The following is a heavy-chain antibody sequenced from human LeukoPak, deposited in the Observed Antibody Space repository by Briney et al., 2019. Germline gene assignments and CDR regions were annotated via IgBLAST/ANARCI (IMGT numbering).Heavy chain of an antibody. CDR2: IYYSGST. CDR3: ARAPSRWELLNI. CDR1: GGSISSGDYY. V-gene: IGHV4-30-4*01. J-gene: IGHJ4*02. Sequence: PSQTLSLTCTVSGGSISSGDYYWSWIRQPPGKGLEWIGYIYYSGSTYYNPSLKSRVTISVDTSKNQFSLKLSSVTAADTAVYYCARAPSRWELLNIWGQGTLVTVSS. D-gene: IGHD1-26*01.